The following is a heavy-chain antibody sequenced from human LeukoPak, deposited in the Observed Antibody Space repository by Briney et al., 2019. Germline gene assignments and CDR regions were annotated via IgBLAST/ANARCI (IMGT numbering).Heavy chain of an antibody. Sequence: ASVKVSCKASGYTFTNYYMHWVRQAPGQGLEWMGWNNPNSGDTNYAQKFQGRVTMTRDTPISTAYMELSRLRSDDTAVYYCATLTDRLLPFDYWGQGTLVTVSS. CDR1: GYTFTNYY. V-gene: IGHV1-2*02. J-gene: IGHJ4*02. D-gene: IGHD2-2*01. CDR2: NNPNSGDT. CDR3: ATLTDRLLPFDY.